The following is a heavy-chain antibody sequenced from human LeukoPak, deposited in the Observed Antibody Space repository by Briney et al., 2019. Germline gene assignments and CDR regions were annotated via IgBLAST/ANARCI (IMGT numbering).Heavy chain of an antibody. CDR2: IYDSGST. V-gene: IGHV4-59*01. J-gene: IGHJ6*01. D-gene: IGHD2-15*01. Sequence: SETLSLTCTVSGGSISSYYWSWIRQPPGKGLEWIGHIYDSGSTNYNPSLKSRVTISVDTSKNQFSLKLTSVTAADTAVYYCARDGGGSLYGMDVWGQGTTVTVSS. CDR1: GGSISSYY. CDR3: ARDGGGSLYGMDV.